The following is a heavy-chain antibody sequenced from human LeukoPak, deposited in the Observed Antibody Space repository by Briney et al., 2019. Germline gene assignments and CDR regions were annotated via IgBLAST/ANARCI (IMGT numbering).Heavy chain of an antibody. CDR2: ISGSGNST. CDR1: GLTFNGSA. CDR3: AKVLVLVSANRYYFDY. J-gene: IGHJ4*02. Sequence: PGGSLRLPCAASGLTFNGSAMSWVRQAPGKGLEWVSLISGSGNSTYYADSVKGRFTISRVNSKNTLYLQMNSLRAEDTAVYYCAKVLVLVSANRYYFDYWGQGTLVTVSS. D-gene: IGHD2-15*01. V-gene: IGHV3-23*01.